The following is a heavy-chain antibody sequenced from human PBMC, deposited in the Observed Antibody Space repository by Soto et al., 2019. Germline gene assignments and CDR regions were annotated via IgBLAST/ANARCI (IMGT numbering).Heavy chain of an antibody. D-gene: IGHD3-22*01. Sequence: QVQLVQSGAEVKKPGASVKVSCKASGYTFTSYGISWVRQAPGQGLEWMGWISAYNGNTNYAQKLQGRVTMTTDTSTSTAYMELRSLRSDDTAVYYCARDPGYYDSSGYIGLGGVDYWGQGTLVTVSS. CDR1: GYTFTSYG. CDR2: ISAYNGNT. CDR3: ARDPGYYDSSGYIGLGGVDY. V-gene: IGHV1-18*01. J-gene: IGHJ4*02.